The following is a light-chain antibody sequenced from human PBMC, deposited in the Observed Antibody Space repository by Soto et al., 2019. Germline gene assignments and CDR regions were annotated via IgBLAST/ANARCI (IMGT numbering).Light chain of an antibody. CDR1: QSIDSW. CDR3: QQYNTLWT. Sequence: DIQMTQAPSTLSASVGDRVTITCRASQSIDSWLAWYQQKPGKAPKLLIYKASSLERGVPSRFSGSGSGTEFPLTISSQQPDDFATYYCQQYNTLWTFGQGTKVEI. J-gene: IGKJ1*01. CDR2: KAS. V-gene: IGKV1-5*03.